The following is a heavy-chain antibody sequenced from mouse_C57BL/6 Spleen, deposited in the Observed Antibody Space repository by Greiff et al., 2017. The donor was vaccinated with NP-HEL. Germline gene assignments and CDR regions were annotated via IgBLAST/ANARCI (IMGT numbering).Heavy chain of an antibody. Sequence: ESGPGLVKPSQSLSLTCSVTGYSITSGYYWNWIRQFPGNKLEWMGYISYDGSNNYNPSLKNRISITRDTSKNQFFLNLNSVTTEDTATYYCARESYSMDYWGQGTSVTVSS. D-gene: IGHD1-1*01. V-gene: IGHV3-6*01. J-gene: IGHJ4*01. CDR3: ARESYSMDY. CDR1: GYSITSGYY. CDR2: ISYDGSN.